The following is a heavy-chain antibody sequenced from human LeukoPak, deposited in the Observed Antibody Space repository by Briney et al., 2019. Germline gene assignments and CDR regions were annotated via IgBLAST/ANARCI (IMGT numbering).Heavy chain of an antibody. V-gene: IGHV4-39*01. Sequence: PSGTLSLTCTVSGDSISSSSYYWGWIRQPPGKGLEWIGTIYYSGATYYNPSLRSRVTISVDTPKNQYSLKLTSVTAADTAVYYCARLFYWGQGSLVTVSS. CDR3: ARLFY. CDR1: GDSISSSSYY. CDR2: IYYSGAT. J-gene: IGHJ4*02.